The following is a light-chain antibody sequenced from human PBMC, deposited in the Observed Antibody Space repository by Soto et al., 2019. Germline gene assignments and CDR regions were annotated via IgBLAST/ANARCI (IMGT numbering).Light chain of an antibody. CDR1: ISDVGSYNL. CDR2: EGS. J-gene: IGLJ2*01. V-gene: IGLV2-23*01. CDR3: CSFAGNDTLV. Sequence: QSALTQPASVSGSPGQSITITYTGTISDVGSYNLVSWYQQPPGKAPKVLIYEGSKRPSGISNRFSGSKSGNTASLTISGLQAEDEADYYCCSFAGNDTLVFGGGTKLTVL.